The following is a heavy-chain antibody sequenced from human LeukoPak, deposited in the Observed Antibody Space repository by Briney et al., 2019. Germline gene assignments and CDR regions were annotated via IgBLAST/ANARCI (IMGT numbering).Heavy chain of an antibody. D-gene: IGHD2-15*01. Sequence: GGSLRLSCAASGFTFSAHIMNWVRQAPGKGLEWVSSISSGSRYIYYADSVKGRFTISRDNAKDSLYLQMNSLRAEDTAVYYCAKCSGGNCYHSDDHWGQGTLVTVSP. CDR2: ISSGSRYI. J-gene: IGHJ5*02. CDR1: GFTFSAHI. CDR3: AKCSGGNCYHSDDH. V-gene: IGHV3-21*01.